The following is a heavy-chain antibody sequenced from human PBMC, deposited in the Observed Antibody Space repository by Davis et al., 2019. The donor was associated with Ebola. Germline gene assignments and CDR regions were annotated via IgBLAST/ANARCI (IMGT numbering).Heavy chain of an antibody. CDR3: AKVRRFLEWLLDYYGMDV. CDR1: GFTFSSYS. V-gene: IGHV3-21*01. J-gene: IGHJ6*02. D-gene: IGHD3-3*01. Sequence: GGSLRLSCAASGFTFSSYSMNWVRQAPGKGLEWVSSISSSSSYIYYADSVKGRFTISRDNAKNSLYLQMNSLRAEDTAVYYCAKVRRFLEWLLDYYGMDVWGQGTTVTVSS. CDR2: ISSSSSYI.